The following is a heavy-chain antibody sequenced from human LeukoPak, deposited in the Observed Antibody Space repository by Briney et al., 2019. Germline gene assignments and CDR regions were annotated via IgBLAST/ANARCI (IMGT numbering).Heavy chain of an antibody. CDR1: GASTSSYY. CDR3: ARGSYRYCGGDCYSYYFDY. V-gene: IGHV4-59*01. CDR2: MYNSGSS. D-gene: IGHD2-21*02. J-gene: IGHJ4*02. Sequence: PSETLSLTCTVSGASTSSYYWSWLRQPPGKGLEWIGYMYNSGSSKYNPSLESRVTISVDRSKNQFSLTLNSVTAADTAVYYCARGSYRYCGGDCYSYYFDYWGQGTLVTVSS.